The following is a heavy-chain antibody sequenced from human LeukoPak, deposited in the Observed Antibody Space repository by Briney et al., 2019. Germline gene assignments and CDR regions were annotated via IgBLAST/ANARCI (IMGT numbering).Heavy chain of an antibody. CDR3: AKDWGSRGY. Sequence: PGGSLRLPCAASGFTFSSYGMHWVRQAPGKGLEWVAVISYDGSNKYYADSVKGRFTISRDNSKNTLYLQMNSLRAEDTAVYYCAKDWGSRGYWGQGTLVTVSS. D-gene: IGHD7-27*01. CDR2: ISYDGSNK. V-gene: IGHV3-30*18. CDR1: GFTFSSYG. J-gene: IGHJ4*02.